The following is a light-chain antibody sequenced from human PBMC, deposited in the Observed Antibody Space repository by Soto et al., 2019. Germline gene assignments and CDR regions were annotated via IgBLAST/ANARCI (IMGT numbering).Light chain of an antibody. Sequence: EIVLTQSPGTLSLSPGERATLSCMASQSVSSSYLAWYQQKPGQAPRLLIYGASSRATGIPDRFSGSGSGTDFTLTISRLEPEDFAVYYCQHYASSPYTFGQGTKLEIK. J-gene: IGKJ2*01. V-gene: IGKV3-20*01. CDR1: QSVSSSY. CDR3: QHYASSPYT. CDR2: GAS.